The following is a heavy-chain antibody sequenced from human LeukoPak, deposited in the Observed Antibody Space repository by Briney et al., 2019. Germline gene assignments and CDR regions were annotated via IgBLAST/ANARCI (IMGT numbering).Heavy chain of an antibody. CDR2: ISAYNGNT. V-gene: IGHV1-18*01. J-gene: IGHJ4*02. CDR1: GYTFISYG. D-gene: IGHD4-11*01. Sequence: DSVKVSCKASGYTFISYGFSWVRRAPGQGLEWMGWISAYNGNTNYAQKLQGRVTMTTDTSTSTAYMELRSLRSDDTAVYYCARSLSDYSRFDYWGQGTLVTVSS. CDR3: ARSLSDYSRFDY.